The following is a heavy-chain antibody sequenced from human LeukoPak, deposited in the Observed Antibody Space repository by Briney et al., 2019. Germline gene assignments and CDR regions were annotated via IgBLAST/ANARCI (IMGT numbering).Heavy chain of an antibody. V-gene: IGHV3-21*01. CDR1: GFTFSSYS. CDR2: ISSSSSYI. CDR3: ARAGGYCSGGSCYRGYSWFDP. J-gene: IGHJ5*02. D-gene: IGHD2-15*01. Sequence: PGGSLRLSCAASGFTFSSYSMNWVRQAPGKGLEWVSSISSSSSYIYYADSVKGRFTISRDNAKNSLYLQMNSLRVEDTAVYYCARAGGYCSGGSCYRGYSWFDPWGQGTLVTVSS.